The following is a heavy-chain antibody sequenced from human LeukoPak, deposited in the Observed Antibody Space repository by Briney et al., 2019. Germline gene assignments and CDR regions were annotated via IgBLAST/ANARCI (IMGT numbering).Heavy chain of an antibody. D-gene: IGHD2-2*02. J-gene: IGHJ4*02. CDR3: AKSDCASSSCYTIDC. CDR1: GFTFSDYA. V-gene: IGHV3-23*01. Sequence: HSGGSLRLSCTASGFTFSDYAMGWVRQAPGKGLEWLSVTSVLGYDPPYADSAKGRFTISRDNSKNTLFLQMNSLRADDTAVYYCAKSDCASSSCYTIDCWGQGTLVTVSS. CDR2: TSVLGYDP.